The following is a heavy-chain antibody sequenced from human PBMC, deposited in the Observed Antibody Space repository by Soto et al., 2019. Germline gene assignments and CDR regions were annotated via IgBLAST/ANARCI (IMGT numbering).Heavy chain of an antibody. CDR2: SSAYNGNT. D-gene: IGHD3-10*01. V-gene: IGHV1-18*01. Sequence: QVRLVQSGAEVKKPGASVKVSCKASGYTFTSYGISWVRQAPAQGLEWMGWSSAYNGNTNYAQKLQGRVTMTTDTSTSTAYMELRSLRSDDTAVYYCARDRGYYYGSGSYYYYCGMDVWGQGTTVTVSS. CDR3: ARDRGYYYGSGSYYYYCGMDV. CDR1: GYTFTSYG. J-gene: IGHJ6*02.